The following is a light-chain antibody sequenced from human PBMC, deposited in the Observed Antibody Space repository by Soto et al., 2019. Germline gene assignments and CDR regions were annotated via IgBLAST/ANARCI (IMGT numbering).Light chain of an antibody. J-gene: IGKJ1*01. Sequence: LKLSLGAVSLSTGERATLSCRASQSVSSSYLVWHQQKPGQAPRLLIYDASNRATGIPARFSGSGSGTDFTLTISSLEPEDFAGYCSPQRSNWRWTFGQGTKVDIK. CDR2: DAS. CDR1: QSVSSSY. V-gene: IGKV3D-20*02. CDR3: PQRSNWRWT.